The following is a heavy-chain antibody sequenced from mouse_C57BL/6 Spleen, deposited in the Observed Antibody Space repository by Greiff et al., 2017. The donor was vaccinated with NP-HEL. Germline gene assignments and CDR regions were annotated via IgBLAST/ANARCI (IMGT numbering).Heavy chain of an antibody. V-gene: IGHV1-64*01. CDR3: ADGSSTGYFDV. Sequence: VQLQQPGAELVKPGASVKLSCKASGYTFTSYWMHWVKQRPGQGLEWIGMIHPNSGSTNYNEKFKSKATLTVDKSSSTAYLQLSSLTSEDSAVYYCADGSSTGYFDVWGTGTTVTVSS. D-gene: IGHD1-1*01. CDR1: GYTFTSYW. CDR2: IHPNSGST. J-gene: IGHJ1*03.